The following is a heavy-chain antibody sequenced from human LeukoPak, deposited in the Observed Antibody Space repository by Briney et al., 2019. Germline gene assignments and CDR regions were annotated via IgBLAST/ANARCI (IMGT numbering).Heavy chain of an antibody. D-gene: IGHD2-2*01. CDR1: GYSFTTYW. Sequence: GESLKISCTGSGYSFTTYWIAWVRQMPGKGLEWMGIIYPSNSDTTVSPSFQGPVTFSADTSISTAYMQWSSLQASDTGMYYCARRVSQTDQPFDSWGQGTLVTVSS. CDR2: IYPSNSDT. CDR3: ARRVSQTDQPFDS. J-gene: IGHJ5*01. V-gene: IGHV5-51*01.